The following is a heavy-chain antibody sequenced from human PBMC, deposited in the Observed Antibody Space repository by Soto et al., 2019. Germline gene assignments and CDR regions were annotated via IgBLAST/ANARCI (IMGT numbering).Heavy chain of an antibody. CDR1: GGSFSGYY. V-gene: IGHV4-34*01. CDR2: INHSGST. CDR3: ARRSGSSSWYRYGNWFDP. J-gene: IGHJ5*02. Sequence: SETLSLTCAVYGGSFSGYYWSWIRQPPGKGLEWIGEINHSGSTNYNPSLKSRVTISVDTSKNQFSLKLSSVTAADTAVYYCARRSGSSSWYRYGNWFDPWGQGTLVTVS. D-gene: IGHD6-13*01.